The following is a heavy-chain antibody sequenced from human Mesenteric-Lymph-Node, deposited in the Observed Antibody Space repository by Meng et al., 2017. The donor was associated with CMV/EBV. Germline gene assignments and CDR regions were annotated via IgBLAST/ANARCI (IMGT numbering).Heavy chain of an antibody. D-gene: IGHD3-9*01. Sequence: QVQLHQWGAGLLKPSETLSGTCAVYGGSFSGYYWNWIRQSPEKGLELIGEINHSGSTTYNPSFTSRIIISVDTSTNQISLNMSSVTAADTAVYYCARGSSYDILTGYFDYWGQGALVTVSS. CDR3: ARGSSYDILTGYFDY. V-gene: IGHV4-34*01. J-gene: IGHJ4*02. CDR2: INHSGST. CDR1: GGSFSGYY.